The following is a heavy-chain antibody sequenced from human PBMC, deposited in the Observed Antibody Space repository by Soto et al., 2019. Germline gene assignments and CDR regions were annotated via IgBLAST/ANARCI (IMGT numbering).Heavy chain of an antibody. J-gene: IGHJ6*02. V-gene: IGHV3-53*01. Sequence: GGSLRLSCAASGFTVSSNYMSWVRQAPGKGLEWVSVIYSGGSTYYADSVKGRFTISRDNSKNTLYLQMNSLRAEDTAVYYCARSHLGYCSSTSCHGMDVWGQGTTVTVSS. D-gene: IGHD2-2*01. CDR3: ARSHLGYCSSTSCHGMDV. CDR1: GFTVSSNY. CDR2: IYSGGST.